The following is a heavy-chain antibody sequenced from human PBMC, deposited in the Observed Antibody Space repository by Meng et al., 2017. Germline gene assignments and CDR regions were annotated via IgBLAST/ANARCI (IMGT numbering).Heavy chain of an antibody. J-gene: IGHJ4*02. V-gene: IGHV3-74*01. Sequence: GGSLKISCAASGFSFSSHWMHWIRQAPGKGLVWVSRISSDWSTTTYADSVKGRFTISRDDAKNTLYLQMNSLRAEDTAVYYCARASDNYFDSSGYSWDYWGQGTLVTVSS. CDR3: ARASDNYFDSSGYSWDY. CDR2: ISSDWSTT. CDR1: GFSFSSHW. D-gene: IGHD3-22*01.